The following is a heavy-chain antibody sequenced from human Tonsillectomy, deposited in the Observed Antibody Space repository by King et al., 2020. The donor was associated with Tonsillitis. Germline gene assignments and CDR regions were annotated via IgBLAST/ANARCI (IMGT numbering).Heavy chain of an antibody. Sequence: VQLVESGGGLVQPGGSLRLSCAASGFEFHEYDMHWVRQAPWRGLEWDSGISLNSGSIAYAGFVKGRFTISRDNAKNSLYLQMNSLRPEDTALYYCAKDITYSGFFWGQGTLVTVSS. CDR2: ISLNSGSI. V-gene: IGHV3-9*01. D-gene: IGHD5-12*01. CDR3: AKDITYSGFF. J-gene: IGHJ4*02. CDR1: GFEFHEYD.